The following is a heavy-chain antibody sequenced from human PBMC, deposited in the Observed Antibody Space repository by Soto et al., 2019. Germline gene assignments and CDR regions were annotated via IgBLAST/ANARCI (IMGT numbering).Heavy chain of an antibody. Sequence: QVQLQESGPGLVKPSQTLSLTCTVSGGSISSGGYYWNWIRQHPGKGLEWIGYIYYIGSTYYHPSLKSRVTRSGDTSKNHYSLKLISVAAADTAGYYCAREPRYWGQGTQVTVSS. CDR3: AREPRY. J-gene: IGHJ4*02. CDR2: IYYIGST. V-gene: IGHV4-31*03. CDR1: GGSISSGGYY.